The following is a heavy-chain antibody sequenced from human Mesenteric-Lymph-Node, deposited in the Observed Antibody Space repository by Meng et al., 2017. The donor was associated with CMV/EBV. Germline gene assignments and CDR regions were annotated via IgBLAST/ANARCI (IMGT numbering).Heavy chain of an antibody. Sequence: ASVHVSCKASGYTFTSYGIRWVRQAPGQGLEWMGWISAYNGNTNYAQKLQGRVTMTTDTSTSTAYMELRSLRSDDTAVYYCARGRPPNSYDILTGFHYFFDYWGQGTLVTVSS. CDR2: ISAYNGNT. D-gene: IGHD3-9*01. CDR3: ARGRPPNSYDILTGFHYFFDY. CDR1: GYTFTSYG. V-gene: IGHV1-18*01. J-gene: IGHJ4*02.